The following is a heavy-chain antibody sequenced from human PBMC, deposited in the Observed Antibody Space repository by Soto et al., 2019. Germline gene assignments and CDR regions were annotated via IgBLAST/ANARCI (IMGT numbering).Heavy chain of an antibody. CDR3: ARGRYGDY. CDR1: GYTFTSYG. J-gene: IGHJ4*02. Sequence: QVHLVQSGAEVKKPGASVKVSCKASGYTFTSYGITWVRQAPGQGLEWMGWISAHNGNTDYAQKLQGRGIVTRATSTSTAYMELRSLRSDDPAVYYCARGRYGDYWGQGALVTVSS. CDR2: ISAHNGNT. V-gene: IGHV1-18*01. D-gene: IGHD1-1*01.